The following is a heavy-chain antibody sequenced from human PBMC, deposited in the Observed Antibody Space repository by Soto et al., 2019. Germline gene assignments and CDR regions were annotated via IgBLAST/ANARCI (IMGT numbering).Heavy chain of an antibody. V-gene: IGHV1-8*01. CDR3: ARGERGYCSGGSCRPGY. CDR1: GYTFTSYD. CDR2: MNPNSGNT. Sequence: QAQLVQSGAEVKKPGVSVKVSCKASGYTFTSYDINWVRQATGQGLEWMGWMNPNSGNTGYAQKFQGRVTMTRNTSISTAYMELSSLRSEDTAVYYCARGERGYCSGGSCRPGYWGQGTLVTVSS. D-gene: IGHD2-15*01. J-gene: IGHJ4*02.